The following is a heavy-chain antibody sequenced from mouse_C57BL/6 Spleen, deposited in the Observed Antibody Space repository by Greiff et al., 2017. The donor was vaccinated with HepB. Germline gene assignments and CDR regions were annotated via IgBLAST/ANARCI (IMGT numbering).Heavy chain of an antibody. CDR1: GYTFTSYW. CDR3: TRNWEYDYYAMDY. CDR2: IYPGNSDT. Sequence: EVQLQQSGTVLARPGASVKMSCKTSGYTFTSYWMHWVKQRPGQGLEWIGAIYPGNSDTSYNQKFKGKAKLTAVTSASTAYMELSSLTNEDSAVYYCTRNWEYDYYAMDYWGQGTSVTVSS. D-gene: IGHD2-10*02. V-gene: IGHV1-5*01. J-gene: IGHJ4*01.